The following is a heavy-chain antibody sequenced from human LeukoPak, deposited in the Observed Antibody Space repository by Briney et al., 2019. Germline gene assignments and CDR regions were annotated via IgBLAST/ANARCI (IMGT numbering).Heavy chain of an antibody. CDR1: GFTFSSYW. J-gene: IGHJ4*02. CDR2: ITGSGGGT. V-gene: IGHV3-23*01. D-gene: IGHD5-24*01. CDR3: AKDQNAYNYVFDY. Sequence: PGGSLRLSCAASGFTFSSYWMHWVRQDPGKGLEWVSTITGSGGGTYYADSVKGRFSISRDNSKNTLYLQMNSLRAEDTALYYCAKDQNAYNYVFDYWGQGTLVTVSS.